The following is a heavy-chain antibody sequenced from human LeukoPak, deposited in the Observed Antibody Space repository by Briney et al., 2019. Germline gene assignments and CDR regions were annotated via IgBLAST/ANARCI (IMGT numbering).Heavy chain of an antibody. Sequence: SETLSLTCTVSGGSVSSGSYYWSWIRQPPGKGLEWIGYIYYSGSTNYNPSLKSRVTISVDTSKNQFSLKLSSVTAADTAVYYCARGRRGPAAGSYYFDYWGQGTLVTVSS. CDR3: ARGRRGPAAGSYYFDY. J-gene: IGHJ4*02. CDR2: IYYSGST. D-gene: IGHD2-2*01. V-gene: IGHV4-61*01. CDR1: GGSVSSGSYY.